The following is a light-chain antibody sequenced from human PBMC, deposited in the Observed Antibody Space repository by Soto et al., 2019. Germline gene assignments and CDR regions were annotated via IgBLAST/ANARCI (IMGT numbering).Light chain of an antibody. CDR1: QSVSSN. V-gene: IGKV3-15*01. J-gene: IGKJ1*01. CDR3: QQYNNWLPWT. CDR2: GAS. Sequence: EIVMTQSPATLSVSPLERPTLSCRASQSVSSNLAWYQQKPGQAPRLLIYGASTRATGIPARFSGSGSGTEFTLTIGSLQSEDFAVYYCQQYNNWLPWTFGQGTQVDSK.